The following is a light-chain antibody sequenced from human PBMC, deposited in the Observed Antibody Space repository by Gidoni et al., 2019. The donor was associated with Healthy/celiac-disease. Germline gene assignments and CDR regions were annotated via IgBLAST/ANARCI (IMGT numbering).Light chain of an antibody. V-gene: IGKV3-20*01. Sequence: EIVLTPSPGTLSLSPGERATLSCRASQSVSSSYLAWYQQKPGQAPRLLIYGASSRATGIPDRFSGSGSGTDFTLTISRLEPEDFAVYYCQQYGSSRTFXQXTKLEIK. CDR3: QQYGSSRT. J-gene: IGKJ2*01. CDR2: GAS. CDR1: QSVSSSY.